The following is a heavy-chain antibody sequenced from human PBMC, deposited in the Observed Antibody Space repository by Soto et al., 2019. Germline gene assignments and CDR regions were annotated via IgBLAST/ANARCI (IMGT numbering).Heavy chain of an antibody. CDR3: ARARGRITMVRGVPVPFDP. CDR2: IIPIFGTA. D-gene: IGHD3-10*01. Sequence: QVQLVQSGAEVKKPGSSVKVSCKASGGTFSSYAISWVRQAHGQGLEWMGGIIPIFGTANYAQKFQGRVTITADESTSTAYMELSSLRSEDTAVYYCARARGRITMVRGVPVPFDPWGQGTLVTVSS. CDR1: GGTFSSYA. J-gene: IGHJ5*02. V-gene: IGHV1-69*01.